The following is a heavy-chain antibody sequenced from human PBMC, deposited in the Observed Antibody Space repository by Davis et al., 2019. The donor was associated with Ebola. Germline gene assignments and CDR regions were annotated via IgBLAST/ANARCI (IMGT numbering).Heavy chain of an antibody. D-gene: IGHD2-2*01. Sequence: ASVKVSCKASGYTFTSYDINWVRQATGQGLEWMGWMNPNSGNTGYAQKFQGRVTITRNTSISTAYMELSRLRSDDTAVYYCARGVGHANWFDPWGQGTLVTVSS. CDR3: ARGVGHANWFDP. CDR1: GYTFTSYD. CDR2: MNPNSGNT. J-gene: IGHJ5*02. V-gene: IGHV1-8*03.